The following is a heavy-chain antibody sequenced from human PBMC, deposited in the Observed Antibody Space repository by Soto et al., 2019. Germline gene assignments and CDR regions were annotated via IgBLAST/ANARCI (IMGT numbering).Heavy chain of an antibody. D-gene: IGHD3-9*01. J-gene: IGHJ4*02. CDR1: GYTFTSYA. V-gene: IGHV1-3*01. CDR2: INAGNGNT. Sequence: ASVKVSCKASGYTFTSYAMHWVRQAPGQRLEWMGWINAGNGNTKYSQKFQGRVTITRDTSASTAYMELSSLRSEDTAVYYCARGPYVLRYFDFDYWGQGNLVTVS. CDR3: ARGPYVLRYFDFDY.